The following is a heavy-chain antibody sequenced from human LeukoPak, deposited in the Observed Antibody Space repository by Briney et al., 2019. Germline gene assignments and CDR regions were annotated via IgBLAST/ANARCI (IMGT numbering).Heavy chain of an antibody. Sequence: PSGTLSLTCAVSGGSISSSNWWSWVRQPPGKGLEWIGEIYHSGSTNYNPSLKSRVTISVDKSKNQFSLKLSSVTAADTAVYYCAREWVHYYYYGMDVWGQGTTVTVSS. V-gene: IGHV4-4*02. J-gene: IGHJ6*02. CDR1: GGSISSSNW. CDR2: IYHSGST. CDR3: AREWVHYYYYGMDV.